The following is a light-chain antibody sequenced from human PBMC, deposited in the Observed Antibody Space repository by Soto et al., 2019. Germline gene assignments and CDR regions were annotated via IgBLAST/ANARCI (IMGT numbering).Light chain of an antibody. V-gene: IGLV2-14*01. CDR2: EVN. J-gene: IGLJ1*01. Sequence: QSVLTQPASVSGSAGQSIAISCTGSSSDVGIYNYVSWYQQHPGNAPRLMIYEVNNRPSGVPNRFSGSKSGNTASLTISGLQAEDEADYYCSSKTSSRTPFVFGTGTKVTVL. CDR3: SSKTSSRTPFV. CDR1: SSDVGIYNY.